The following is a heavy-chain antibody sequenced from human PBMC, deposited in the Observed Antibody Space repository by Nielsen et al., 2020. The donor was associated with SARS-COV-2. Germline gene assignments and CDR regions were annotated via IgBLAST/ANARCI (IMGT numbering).Heavy chain of an antibody. CDR3: ARHQLSGITIFGVVTRYGMDV. CDR1: GGSIGSSSYY. CDR2: IYYSGST. J-gene: IGHJ6*02. D-gene: IGHD3-3*01. V-gene: IGHV4-39*01. Sequence: SETLSLTCTVSGGSIGSSSYYWGWIRQPPGKGLEWIGSIYYSGSTYYNPSLKSRVTISVDTSKNQFSLKLSSVTAADTAVYYCARHQLSGITIFGVVTRYGMDVWGQGTTVTVSS.